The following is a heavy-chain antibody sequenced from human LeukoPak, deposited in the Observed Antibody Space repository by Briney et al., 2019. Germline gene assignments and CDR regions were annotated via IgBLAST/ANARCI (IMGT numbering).Heavy chain of an antibody. CDR3: ARGVAGSYYYYYMDV. CDR1: GYTFTSYG. D-gene: IGHD6-19*01. J-gene: IGHJ6*03. V-gene: IGHV1-18*01. CDR2: ISAYNGNT. Sequence: GASVKVSCKASGYTFTSYGISWVRQAPGQGLEWMGWISAYNGNTNYAQKLQGRVTMTTDTSTSTACMELRSLRSDDTAVYYCARGVAGSYYYYYMDVWGKGTTVTISS.